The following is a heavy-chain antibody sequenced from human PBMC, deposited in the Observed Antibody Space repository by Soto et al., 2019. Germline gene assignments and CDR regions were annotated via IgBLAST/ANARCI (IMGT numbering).Heavy chain of an antibody. V-gene: IGHV1-2*02. CDR3: GKGGSYRYYYYGMDV. Sequence: ASVKVSCKASGYTFTGYYMHWVRQAPGQGLEWMGWINPNSGGTNYAQKFQGRVTMTRDTSISTAYMELSRLRSDDTAVYYCGKGGSYRYYYYGMDVWGQGTTVTVS. D-gene: IGHD1-26*01. J-gene: IGHJ6*02. CDR1: GYTFTGYY. CDR2: INPNSGGT.